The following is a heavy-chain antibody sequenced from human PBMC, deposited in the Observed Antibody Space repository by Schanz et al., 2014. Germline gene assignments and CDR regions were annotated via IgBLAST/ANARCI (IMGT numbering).Heavy chain of an antibody. D-gene: IGHD3-3*01. J-gene: IGHJ4*02. V-gene: IGHV3-53*04. Sequence: EVQLVESGGGLVQPGGSLRISCAASGFTVSSDFMAWVRHAPGKGLQWVSFIYGNVKTHYADSVEGRFTTSRDISTNTVHLKMYGLRPGETGVYYGARRSMSGYSGYAWGYDFWGQGTPVTVSS. CDR3: ARRSMSGYSGYAWGYDF. CDR1: GFTVSSDF. CDR2: IYGNVKT.